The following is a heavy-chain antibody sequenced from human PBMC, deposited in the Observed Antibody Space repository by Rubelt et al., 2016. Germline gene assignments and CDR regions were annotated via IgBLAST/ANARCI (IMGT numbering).Heavy chain of an antibody. D-gene: IGHD3-16*01. V-gene: IGHV4-38-2*01. Sequence: GSIYHSGSTYYNPSLKSRVTISVDTSKNQFSLKLSSVTAADTAVYYCARMGGGFDYWGQGTLVTVSS. CDR3: ARMGGGFDY. CDR2: IYHSGST. J-gene: IGHJ4*02.